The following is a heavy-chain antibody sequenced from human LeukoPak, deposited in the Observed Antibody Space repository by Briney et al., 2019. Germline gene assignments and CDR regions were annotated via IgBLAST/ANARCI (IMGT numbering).Heavy chain of an antibody. CDR2: IYYSGST. V-gene: IGHV4-59*08. CDR1: GGSIRSYY. D-gene: IGHD5-12*01. CDR3: ARHPDSGYDYWNY. Sequence: PSETLSLTCTVSGGSIRSYYWSWIRQPPEKGLEWIGYIYYSGSTNYNPSLKSRVTISVDTSKNQFSLKLSSVTAADTAVYYCARHPDSGYDYWNYWGQGTLVTVSS. J-gene: IGHJ4*02.